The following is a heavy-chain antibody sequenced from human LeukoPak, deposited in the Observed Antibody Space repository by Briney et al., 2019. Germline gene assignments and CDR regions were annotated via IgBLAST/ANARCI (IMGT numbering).Heavy chain of an antibody. Sequence: ASVKVSCKASGYTFTGYYMHWVRQAPGQGLEWMGRINPNSGGTNYAQKFQGRVTMTRDTSISTAYMELSRLRSDDTAVYYCARGRRKQDYYDSSDRHDAFDIWGQGTMVTVSS. D-gene: IGHD3-22*01. V-gene: IGHV1-2*06. CDR1: GYTFTGYY. CDR2: INPNSGGT. CDR3: ARGRRKQDYYDSSDRHDAFDI. J-gene: IGHJ3*02.